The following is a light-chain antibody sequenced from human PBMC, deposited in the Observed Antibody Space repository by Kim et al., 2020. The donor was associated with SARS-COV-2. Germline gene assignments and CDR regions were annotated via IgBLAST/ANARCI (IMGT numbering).Light chain of an antibody. CDR1: SSNIGSNS. CDR2: SSN. CDR3: AAWDDSLNGPV. J-gene: IGLJ2*01. Sequence: QSVLTQPPSVSATPGQRVTISCSGSSSNIGSNSVTWYQQLPETAPKVLIYSSNQRPSGVPDRVSGSKSGTSASLAISGLQSEDEADYFCAAWDDSLNGPVFGGGTKVTVL. V-gene: IGLV1-44*01.